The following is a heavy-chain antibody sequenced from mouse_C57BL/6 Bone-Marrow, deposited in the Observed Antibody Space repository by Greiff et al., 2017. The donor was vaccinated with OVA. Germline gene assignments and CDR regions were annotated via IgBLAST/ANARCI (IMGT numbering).Heavy chain of an antibody. CDR3: TAFYYDYGDYVDY. V-gene: IGHV14-4*01. J-gene: IGHJ2*01. CDR1: GFNIKDDY. D-gene: IGHD2-4*01. CDR2: IDPENGDT. Sequence: VQLQQSGAELVRPGASVKLSCTASGFNIKDDYMHWVKQRPEQGLEWIGWIDPENGDTEYASKFQGKATITADTSSNTAYLQLSSLTSEDTAVYYCTAFYYDYGDYVDYWGQGTTLTVSS.